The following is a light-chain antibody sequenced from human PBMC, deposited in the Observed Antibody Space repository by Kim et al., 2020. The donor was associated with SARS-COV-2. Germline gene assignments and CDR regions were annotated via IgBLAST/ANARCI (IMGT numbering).Light chain of an antibody. J-gene: IGKJ1*01. CDR3: QQYDSHSHT. V-gene: IGKV1-5*01. CDR2: EAT. CDR1: EGINSW. Sequence: GSVGDRVTITCRASEGINSWFAWDQQKPGNRPKLPIYEATSLERGVSSRFSGSGSGTEFTLTISGLQPDDFAPYYCQQYDSHSHTFGQGAKVDIK.